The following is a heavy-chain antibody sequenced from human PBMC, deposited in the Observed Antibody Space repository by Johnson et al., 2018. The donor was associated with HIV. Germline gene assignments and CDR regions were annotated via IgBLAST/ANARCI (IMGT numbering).Heavy chain of an antibody. J-gene: IGHJ3*01. CDR1: GFIFHEYG. Sequence: VQLVESGGGVVRPGGSLRLSCAASGFIFHEYGMSWVRHAPGKGLEWVSGINWNGGSTGYADSGKGRFSISRDNVKNSLYLQMNSLRVEDTAVYYCARGHNGAFDVWGQGTVVTVSS. CDR2: INWNGGST. D-gene: IGHD2-8*01. V-gene: IGHV3-20*04. CDR3: ARGHNGAFDV.